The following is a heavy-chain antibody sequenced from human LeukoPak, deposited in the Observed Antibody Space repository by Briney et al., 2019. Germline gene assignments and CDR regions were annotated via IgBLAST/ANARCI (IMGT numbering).Heavy chain of an antibody. CDR1: GGSISSSNW. D-gene: IGHD6-19*01. CDR2: IYHSGST. Sequence: SETLSLTCAVSGGSISSSNWWSWVRQPPGKGLEWIGEIYHSGSTNYNPSLKSRVTISVDKSKNQFSLRLSSVTAADTAVYYCARDGIAVAGTLSSRFDPWGQGTLVTVSS. V-gene: IGHV4-4*02. J-gene: IGHJ5*02. CDR3: ARDGIAVAGTLSSRFDP.